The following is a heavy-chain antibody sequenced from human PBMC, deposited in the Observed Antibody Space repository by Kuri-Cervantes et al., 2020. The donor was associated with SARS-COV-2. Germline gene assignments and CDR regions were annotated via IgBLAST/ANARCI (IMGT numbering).Heavy chain of an antibody. CDR1: RFTIGNYA. J-gene: IGHJ4*02. Sequence: GGSLRLSCTASRFTIGNYAMTWFRQAPGKGLEWVSSISSSSSYIYYADSVKGRFTISRDNAKDSLYLQMNSLRAEDTAVYYCARGQYDFWSGYYKDFDYWGQGTLVTVSS. CDR3: ARGQYDFWSGYYKDFDY. D-gene: IGHD3-3*01. CDR2: ISSSSSYI. V-gene: IGHV3-21*01.